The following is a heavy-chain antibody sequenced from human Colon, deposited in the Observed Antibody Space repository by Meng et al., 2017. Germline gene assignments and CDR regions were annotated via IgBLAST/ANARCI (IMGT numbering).Heavy chain of an antibody. V-gene: IGHV4-61*08. D-gene: IGHD6-19*01. Sequence: DSGPDLVRPSESLPLPCTVSGGSVTITGYYWSWIRQSPGKGLEWIGYIYYTGTTNYNPSLKSRVTISVDTSKNQFSLKLSSVTPADTAVYFCARDNLLTSGSRFCFDYWGQGALVTVSS. CDR1: GGSVTITGYY. CDR2: IYYTGTT. CDR3: ARDNLLTSGSRFCFDY. J-gene: IGHJ4*02.